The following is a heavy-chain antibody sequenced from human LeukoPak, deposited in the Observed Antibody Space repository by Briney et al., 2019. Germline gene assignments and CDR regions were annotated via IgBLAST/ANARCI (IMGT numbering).Heavy chain of an antibody. Sequence: SETLSLTCAVYGGSFSGYYWSWIRQPPGKGLEWIGEINHSGSTNYNPSLKSRVTISVDTSKNQFSLKLSSVTAADTAVYYCARTGGPLHDAFDIWGQGTMVTVSS. CDR1: GGSFSGYY. J-gene: IGHJ3*02. CDR3: ARTGGPLHDAFDI. V-gene: IGHV4-34*01. D-gene: IGHD4-23*01. CDR2: INHSGST.